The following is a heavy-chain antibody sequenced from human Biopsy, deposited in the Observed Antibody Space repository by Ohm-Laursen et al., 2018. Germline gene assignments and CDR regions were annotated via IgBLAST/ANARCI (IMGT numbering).Heavy chain of an antibody. V-gene: IGHV1-46*01. D-gene: IGHD6-19*01. J-gene: IGHJ4*02. CDR2: INPSGSTT. CDR3: ARNTGWYGDLYYFDY. Sequence: SVKVSCKASGFSFTGYYIHWVRQAPGQGLEWMGMINPSGSTTSYPQISQGRVTMTRDTSKSTVYMELSSLRSADTAVYFCARNTGWYGDLYYFDYWGQGTLVTVSS. CDR1: GFSFTGYY.